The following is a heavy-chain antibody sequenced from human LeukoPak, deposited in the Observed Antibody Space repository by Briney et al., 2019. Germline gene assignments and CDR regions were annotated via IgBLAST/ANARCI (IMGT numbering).Heavy chain of an antibody. CDR1: GFTFISYG. CDR2: TRNDGSNK. CDR3: AKLLSNSGRFLY. J-gene: IGHJ4*02. Sequence: GGTLRLSCAASGFTFISYGMHWVRQAPGKGLEWVAFTRNDGSNKYYADSVKGRFTISRDNSKNTLYLQMNSLRAEDTAVYYCAKLLSNSGRFLYWGQGTLVTVSS. V-gene: IGHV3-30*02. D-gene: IGHD4-23*01.